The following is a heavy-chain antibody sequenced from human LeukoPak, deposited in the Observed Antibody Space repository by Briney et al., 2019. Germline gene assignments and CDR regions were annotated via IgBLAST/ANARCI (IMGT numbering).Heavy chain of an antibody. CDR3: ARTGSRYCQDY. D-gene: IGHD2-15*01. Sequence: GESLKISRKASGYNFATYWIGWVRQMPGKGLEWMGIIYPSDSDTRYSPSFQGQVTISADKSISTAYLQWGSLRASDTAIYYCARTGSRYCQDYWGQGTLVTVSS. CDR2: IYPSDSDT. CDR1: GYNFATYW. J-gene: IGHJ4*02. V-gene: IGHV5-51*01.